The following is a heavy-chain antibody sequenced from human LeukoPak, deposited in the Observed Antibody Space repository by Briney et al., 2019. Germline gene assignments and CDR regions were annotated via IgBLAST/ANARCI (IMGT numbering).Heavy chain of an antibody. CDR3: AKVPVYSGSYYGYYFDY. CDR1: GLTFSSYG. D-gene: IGHD1-26*01. V-gene: IGHV3-30*02. Sequence: PGGSLRLSCAASGLTFSSYGMHWVRQAPGKGLEWVAFIRYDGSNKYYADSVKGRFTISRDNSKNTLYLQMNSLRAEDTAVYYCAKVPVYSGSYYGYYFDYWGQGTLVTVSS. CDR2: IRYDGSNK. J-gene: IGHJ4*02.